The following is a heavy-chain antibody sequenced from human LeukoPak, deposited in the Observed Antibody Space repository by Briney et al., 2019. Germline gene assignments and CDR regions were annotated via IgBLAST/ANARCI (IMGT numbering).Heavy chain of an antibody. J-gene: IGHJ2*01. CDR3: ARDLPSEYSSSSSGWYFDL. V-gene: IGHV4-61*02. CDR2: IYTSGST. CDR1: GGSISSGSYY. Sequence: SETLSLTCTVSGGSISSGSYYWSWIRQPAGKGLEWIGRIYTSGSTNYNPSLKSRVTISVDTSKNQFSLKLSSVTAADTAVYYCARDLPSEYSSSSSGWYFDLWGRGTLVTVSS. D-gene: IGHD6-6*01.